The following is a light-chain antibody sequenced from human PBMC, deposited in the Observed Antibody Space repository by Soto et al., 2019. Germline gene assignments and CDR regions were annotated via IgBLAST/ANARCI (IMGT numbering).Light chain of an antibody. CDR2: GAS. CDR3: QQYNKWPIT. CDR1: QSVSSL. J-gene: IGKJ5*01. Sequence: LSCWASQSVSSLLAWYQQKPGQAPRLLIYGASTRATDTPARFSGSGSGTEFALTISSLQSEDFAVYYCQQYNKWPITFGQGTRLEIK. V-gene: IGKV3-15*01.